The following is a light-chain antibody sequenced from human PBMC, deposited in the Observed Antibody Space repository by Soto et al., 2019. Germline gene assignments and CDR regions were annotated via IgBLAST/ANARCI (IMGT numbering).Light chain of an antibody. CDR3: AAWDDSLNGWV. V-gene: IGLV1-44*01. CDR1: SSNIGSSS. Sequence: QSVLIQPPSASGTPGQRVTISCSGSSSNIGSSSVSWYQQLPGTAPKLLIYTSNQRPSGVPDRFSGSKSGTSASLAISSLQSEDEADYSCAAWDDSLNGWVFGGGTKLTVL. CDR2: TSN. J-gene: IGLJ3*02.